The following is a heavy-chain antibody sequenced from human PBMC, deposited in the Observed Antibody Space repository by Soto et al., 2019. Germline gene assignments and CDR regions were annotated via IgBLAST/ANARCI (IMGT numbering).Heavy chain of an antibody. CDR2: FSGGSGTT. D-gene: IGHD3-10*01. CDR1: GFTFPNHG. CDR3: VRWTGFGDF. Sequence: EVRLLESGGGLVQPGGSLRLSCVVSGFTFPNHGVTWVRQVPGKGLEWVCGFSGGSGTTHYADRVRGRFTISRADPRQTVYLQMNSLGAADTAVYYCVRWTGFGDFWGQGTLVTVSS. V-gene: IGHV3-23*01. J-gene: IGHJ4*02.